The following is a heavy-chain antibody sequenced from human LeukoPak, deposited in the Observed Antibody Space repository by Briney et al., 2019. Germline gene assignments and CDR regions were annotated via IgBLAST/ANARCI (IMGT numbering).Heavy chain of an antibody. CDR2: ISSSSSYI. D-gene: IGHD6-13*01. J-gene: IGHJ4*02. V-gene: IGHV3-21*01. CDR3: ARALAAAADY. CDR1: GFTFSSYS. Sequence: GGSLRLSCAASGFTFSSYSMNWVRQAPGKGLEWVSSISSSSSYIYYADSVKGRFTISRDNAKNSLHLQMNSLRAEDTAVYYCARALAAAADYWGQGTLVTVSS.